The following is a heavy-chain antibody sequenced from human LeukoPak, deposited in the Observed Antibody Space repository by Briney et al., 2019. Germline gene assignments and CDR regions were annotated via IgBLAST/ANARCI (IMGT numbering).Heavy chain of an antibody. J-gene: IGHJ5*02. CDR1: GFTFTSYG. CDR3: AKDRGSSWLNWFDP. Sequence: QTGGSLRLSCAASGFTFTSYGIHWVRQAPGKGLEWVAVISDDGRNKYYADSVKGRFTIFRDNSENTLYLQMNSLRAEDTAVYYCAKDRGSSWLNWFDPWGQGTLVTVSS. D-gene: IGHD6-13*01. V-gene: IGHV3-30*18. CDR2: ISDDGRNK.